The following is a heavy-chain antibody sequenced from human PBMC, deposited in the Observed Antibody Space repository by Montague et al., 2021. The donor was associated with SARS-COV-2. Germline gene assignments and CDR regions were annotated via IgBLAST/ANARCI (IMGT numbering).Heavy chain of an antibody. CDR1: GGSISSSSYY. CDR2: IYYSGST. CDR3: ARQVTGRYVDWILYGMDV. J-gene: IGHJ6*02. V-gene: IGHV4-39*01. Sequence: SETLSLTCTVSGGSISSSSYYWGWIRQPPGKGLEWIGSIYYSGSTYYNPSLKSRVTISVDTSKNQFSLKLSSVTAADTAVYYRARQVTGRYVDWILYGMDVWGQGATVTVSS. D-gene: IGHD3-9*01.